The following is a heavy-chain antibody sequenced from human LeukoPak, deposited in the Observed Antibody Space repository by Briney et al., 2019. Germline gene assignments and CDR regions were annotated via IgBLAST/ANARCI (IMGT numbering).Heavy chain of an antibody. Sequence: SETLSLTCTVSGGSITTYYMSWVRQPAGKGLEWIGRIYTSGSTNYNPSLKSRVTMSVDTSKNQFSLKLSSVTAADTAVYYCARDLYGSGMNWFDPWGQGTLVTVSS. D-gene: IGHD3-10*01. V-gene: IGHV4-4*07. CDR1: GGSITTYY. J-gene: IGHJ5*02. CDR3: ARDLYGSGMNWFDP. CDR2: IYTSGST.